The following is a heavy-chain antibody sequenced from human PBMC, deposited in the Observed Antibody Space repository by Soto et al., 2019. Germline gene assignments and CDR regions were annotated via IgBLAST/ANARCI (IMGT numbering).Heavy chain of an antibody. D-gene: IGHD3-22*01. Sequence: EVQLVESGGGLVQPGGSLKLSCAASGFTFSGSAMHWVRQASGKGLEWVGRIEANNYATTYAASVKGRFTISRDDSSSTAYLQMNSRKTEDTAVYYCPRSDSSGYYHAKGWGQGSLVTVSS. J-gene: IGHJ1*01. V-gene: IGHV3-73*02. CDR3: PRSDSSGYYHAKG. CDR2: IEANNYAT. CDR1: GFTFSGSA.